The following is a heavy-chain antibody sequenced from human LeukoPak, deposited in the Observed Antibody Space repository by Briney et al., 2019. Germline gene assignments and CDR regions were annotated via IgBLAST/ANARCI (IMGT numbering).Heavy chain of an antibody. CDR2: ISGSGGNT. D-gene: IGHD6-19*01. V-gene: IGHV3-23*01. CDR1: GFTFSSHA. J-gene: IGHJ4*02. Sequence: GSLRLSCAASGFTFSSHAMSWVRQAPGKRLEWVSAISGSGGNTYYADSVKGRFSISRDNSKNTLYLQMNSLSVEDTALYYCAKGPLIEVTGTTWDYWGQGTLVTVSS. CDR3: AKGPLIEVTGTTWDY.